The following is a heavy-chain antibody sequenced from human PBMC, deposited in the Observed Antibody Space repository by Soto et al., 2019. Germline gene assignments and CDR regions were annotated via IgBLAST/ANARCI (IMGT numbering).Heavy chain of an antibody. CDR2: ISWNSGSI. CDR1: GFTFDDYA. CDR3: AKDIIWQDNSYGSAFDY. J-gene: IGHJ4*02. Sequence: QPGGSLRLSCAASGFTFDDYAMHWVRQAPGKGLEWVSGISWNSGSIGYADSVKGRFTISRDNAKNSLYLQMNSLRAEDTALYYCAKDIIWQDNSYGSAFDYWGQGTLVTVSS. V-gene: IGHV3-9*01. D-gene: IGHD5-18*01.